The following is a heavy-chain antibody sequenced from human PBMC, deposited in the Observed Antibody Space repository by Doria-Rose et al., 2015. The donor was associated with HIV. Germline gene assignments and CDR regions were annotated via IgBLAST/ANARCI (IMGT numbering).Heavy chain of an antibody. CDR1: SGSISSGSYY. V-gene: IGHV4-61*02. Sequence: QVQLRESGPGLVKPSQTLSLTCTVSSGSISSGSYYWSWIRQPAGKGLEWIGRIYSSGSTDYNPSLKSRVTISVDTSKTQSPLNLPSVTAADTAVYYCARDGTYCITPTCYNWFDPWGQGTQVTVSS. CDR3: ARDGTYCITPTCYNWFDP. CDR2: IYSSGST. J-gene: IGHJ5*02. D-gene: IGHD2-2*01.